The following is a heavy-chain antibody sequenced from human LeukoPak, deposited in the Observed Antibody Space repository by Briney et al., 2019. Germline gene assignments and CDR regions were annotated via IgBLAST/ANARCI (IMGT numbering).Heavy chain of an antibody. D-gene: IGHD3-9*01. Sequence: SVKVSCKASGGTFSSYAISWVRQAPGQGLEWMGRIIPILGIANYAQKFQGRVTITADKSTSTAYMELSSLRSADTAVYYCARGSTKYYDILTGYYRRGWFDPWGQGTLVTISS. CDR1: GGTFSSYA. J-gene: IGHJ5*02. CDR2: IIPILGIA. CDR3: ARGSTKYYDILTGYYRRGWFDP. V-gene: IGHV1-69*04.